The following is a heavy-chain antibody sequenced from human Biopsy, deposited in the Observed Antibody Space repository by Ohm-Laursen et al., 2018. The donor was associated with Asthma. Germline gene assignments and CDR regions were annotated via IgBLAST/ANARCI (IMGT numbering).Heavy chain of an antibody. CDR3: ARTYYDFLTGQVKDVFGV. D-gene: IGHD3-9*01. Sequence: GASVKASCKASGYNFISFAIHWVRQAPGQRLEWMGWVNTGNGDTKYSQKFQGRVTITRDTSASIAYMELRSLRSEDTATYYCARTYYDFLTGQVKDVFGVWGQGTMVTVSS. V-gene: IGHV1-3*04. CDR2: VNTGNGDT. J-gene: IGHJ3*01. CDR1: GYNFISFA.